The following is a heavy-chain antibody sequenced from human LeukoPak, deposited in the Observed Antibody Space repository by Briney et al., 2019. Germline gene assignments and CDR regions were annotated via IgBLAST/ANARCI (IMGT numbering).Heavy chain of an antibody. D-gene: IGHD1-7*01. CDR3: AAGSWYNWNYVFDY. CDR2: IVVGSGNT. V-gene: IGHV1-58*02. Sequence: SVKVSCKASGFTFTSSAMQWVRQARGQRLEWIGWIVVGSGNTNYAQKFQEGVTITRDMSTSTAYMELSSLRSEDTAVYYCAAGSWYNWNYVFDYWGQGTLVTVSS. J-gene: IGHJ4*02. CDR1: GFTFTSSA.